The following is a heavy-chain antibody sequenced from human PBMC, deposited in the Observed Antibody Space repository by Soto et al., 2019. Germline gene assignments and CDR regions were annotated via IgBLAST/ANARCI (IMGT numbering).Heavy chain of an antibody. CDR2: INHSGST. CDR1: GGSFSGYY. D-gene: IGHD2-15*01. V-gene: IGHV4-34*01. J-gene: IGHJ6*02. CDR3: ASIVGGYYYYGMDV. Sequence: PSETLSLTCAVFGGSFSGYYWSWIRQPPGKGLEWIGEINHSGSTNYNPSLKSRVTISVDTSKNQFSLKLSSVTAADTAVYYCASIVGGYYYYGMDVWGQGTTVTVSS.